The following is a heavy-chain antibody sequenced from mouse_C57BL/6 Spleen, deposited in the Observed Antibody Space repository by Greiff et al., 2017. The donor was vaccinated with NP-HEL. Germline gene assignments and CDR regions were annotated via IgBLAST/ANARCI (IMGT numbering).Heavy chain of an antibody. CDR3: ASGGYFPCAMDY. V-gene: IGHV1-82*01. CDR2: IYPGDGDT. D-gene: IGHD1-1*02. CDR1: GYAFSSSW. Sequence: VQLQQSGPELVKPGASVKISCKASGYAFSSSWMNWVKQRPGKGLEWIGRIYPGDGDTNYNGKFKGKATLTADKSSSTAYMQLSSLTSEDSAVYYWASGGYFPCAMDYWGQGTTVTVSS. J-gene: IGHJ4*01.